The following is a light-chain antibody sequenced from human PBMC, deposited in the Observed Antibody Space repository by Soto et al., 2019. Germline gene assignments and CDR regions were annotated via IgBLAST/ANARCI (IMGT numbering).Light chain of an antibody. V-gene: IGLV2-11*01. CDR1: SSDVGGYNY. J-gene: IGLJ3*02. CDR2: DVN. CDR3: CSYTGTYTWV. Sequence: QSVLTQPHSVSGSPGQSVTISCTGTSSDVGGYNYVSWYEQYPGKAPKLVIYDVNKRPSGVPDRFSGSKSGNTASLTISGLRAEDEADYYCCSYTGTYTWVFGGGTKVTVL.